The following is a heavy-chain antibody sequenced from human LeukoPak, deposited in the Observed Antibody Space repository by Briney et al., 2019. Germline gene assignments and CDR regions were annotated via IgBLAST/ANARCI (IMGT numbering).Heavy chain of an antibody. CDR2: INTNTGNP. V-gene: IGHV7-4-1*02. CDR3: ATNRAAAAFDI. J-gene: IGHJ3*02. CDR1: GYTFTTYA. Sequence: ASVKVSCKASGYTFTTYAMHWVRQPPGQGLEWMGWINTNTGNPTYAQGFTGRFVFSLDTSVSTAYLQISSLEAEDTAVYYCATNRAAAAFDIWGQGTMVTVSS. D-gene: IGHD3-10*01.